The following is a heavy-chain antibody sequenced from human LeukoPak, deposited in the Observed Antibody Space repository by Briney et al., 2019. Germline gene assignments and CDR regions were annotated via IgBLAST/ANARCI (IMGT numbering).Heavy chain of an antibody. CDR2: ITRSSSNL. CDR3: ARNFDS. J-gene: IGHJ4*02. V-gene: IGHV3-69-1*02. CDR1: GLTFTYSD. Sequence: PGGSLGLSCVASGLTFTYSDFNWIRQAPGKGLEWLSTITRSSSNLYYADSVKGRFTTSRDDAKDSVYLQMENLRVEDTAIYYCARNFDSWGQGTLVTVSS.